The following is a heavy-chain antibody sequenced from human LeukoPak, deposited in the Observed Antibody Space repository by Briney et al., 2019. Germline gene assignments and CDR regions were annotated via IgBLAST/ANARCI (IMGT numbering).Heavy chain of an antibody. D-gene: IGHD5-18*01. CDR2: IKSETDGGTT. CDR3: TTAGVQLWLPGVHYMDV. J-gene: IGHJ6*03. CDR1: GFTFSNAW. V-gene: IGHV3-15*01. Sequence: GGSLRLSCAASGFTFSNAWMSWVRQAPGKGLEWVGRIKSETDGGTTDYAAPVKGRFTISRDDSKNTLYLQMNSLKTEDTAVYYCTTAGVQLWLPGVHYMDVWGRDHGHHLL.